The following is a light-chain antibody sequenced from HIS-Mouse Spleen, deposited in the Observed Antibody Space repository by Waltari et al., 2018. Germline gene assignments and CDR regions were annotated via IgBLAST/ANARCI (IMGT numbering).Light chain of an antibody. Sequence: SYELTQPLSVSVALGQTARITCGGTNIGSKNVHWYQPKPGQAPVLVIYRDSNRPSGIPERFSGSNSGNTATLTISRAQAGDEADYYCQVWDSSTVVFGGGTKLTVL. V-gene: IGLV3-9*01. CDR1: NIGSKN. CDR3: QVWDSSTVV. J-gene: IGLJ2*01. CDR2: RDS.